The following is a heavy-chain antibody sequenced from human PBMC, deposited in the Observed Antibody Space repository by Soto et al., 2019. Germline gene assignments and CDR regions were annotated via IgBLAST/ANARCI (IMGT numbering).Heavy chain of an antibody. CDR1: GGSIRNYF. V-gene: IGHV4-4*07. D-gene: IGHD1-20*01. CDR2: IYSSGNT. CDR3: VRDVESPGISGSWGAFDI. J-gene: IGHJ3*02. Sequence: QVQLQESGPGLVKPSETLSLICTVSGGSIRNYFWTWIRQPAGKGLEWIGRIYSSGNTVYNASLKSRVTMSIDMSKNQFSLKLSFMTAADTAVYYCVRDVESPGISGSWGAFDIWGQGTVVTVSS.